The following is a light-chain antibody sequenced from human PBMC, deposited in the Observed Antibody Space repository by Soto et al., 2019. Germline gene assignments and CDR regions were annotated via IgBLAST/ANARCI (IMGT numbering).Light chain of an antibody. V-gene: IGKV1-5*03. J-gene: IGKJ1*01. CDR2: KAS. CDR3: QQYNNYPWT. CDR1: QSISIW. Sequence: DIQMTQSPSTLSVSVGDRVTITCRASQSISIWLAWYQQKPGKAPNLLISKASSLESGVPSRFIGSGSGTEFTLTISSLQPDDFATYYCQQYNNYPWTFGQGTKVEIK.